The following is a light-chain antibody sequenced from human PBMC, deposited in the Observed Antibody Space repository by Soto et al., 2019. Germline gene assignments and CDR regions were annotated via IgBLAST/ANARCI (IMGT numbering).Light chain of an antibody. J-gene: IGLJ3*02. CDR1: SSDLGDYNY. Sequence: QSALTQPASMSGSPGQSITISCTGTSSDLGDYNYVSWYQQHPGEAPKLMIYEVTNRPSGVSNRFSGSKSGNTASLTISGLQADDEADYYCSAYTRNIWVFGGGTKLTVL. CDR3: SAYTRNIWV. CDR2: EVT. V-gene: IGLV2-14*01.